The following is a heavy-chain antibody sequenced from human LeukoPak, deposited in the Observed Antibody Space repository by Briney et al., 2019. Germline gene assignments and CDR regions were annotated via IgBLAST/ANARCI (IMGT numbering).Heavy chain of an antibody. CDR1: GGSISSYY. J-gene: IGHJ6*03. CDR3: ARDRRLDFWDYYYYYMDV. CDR2: IYTSGST. D-gene: IGHD3-3*01. Sequence: SETLSLTCTVSGGSISSYYWSWIRQPAGKGLEWIGRIYTSGSTNYNPSLKSRVTMSVDTSKNQFSLKLSSVAAADTAVYYCARDRRLDFWDYYYYYMDVWGKGTTVTVSS. V-gene: IGHV4-4*07.